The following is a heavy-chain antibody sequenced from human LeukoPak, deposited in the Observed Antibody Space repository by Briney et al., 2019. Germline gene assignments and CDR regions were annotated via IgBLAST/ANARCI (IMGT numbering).Heavy chain of an antibody. Sequence: GGSLKLSCAASGFTFSGSAMHWVRQASGKGLEWVGRIRCKANSYATAYAASVKGRFTISRDDSKNTAYLQMNSLKTEDTAVYYCTSPGYCSSTSCYTFDYWGQGTLVTVSS. CDR2: IRCKANSYAT. J-gene: IGHJ4*02. D-gene: IGHD2-2*01. CDR3: TSPGYCSSTSCYTFDY. CDR1: GFTFSGSA. V-gene: IGHV3-73*01.